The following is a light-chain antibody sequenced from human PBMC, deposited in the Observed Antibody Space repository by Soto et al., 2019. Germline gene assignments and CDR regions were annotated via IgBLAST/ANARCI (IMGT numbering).Light chain of an antibody. CDR1: QGIITY. V-gene: IGKV1-39*01. J-gene: IGKJ1*01. CDR3: QQSFSSRWT. Sequence: DIQLTQPPSSLSASVGDRVTITCRASQGIITYLNWYQQKPGKAPNLLIYSSSTLQSGVPSRFSGSGSGTDFTLTISSLQPEDFATYYCQQSFSSRWTFGQGTKVDIK. CDR2: SSS.